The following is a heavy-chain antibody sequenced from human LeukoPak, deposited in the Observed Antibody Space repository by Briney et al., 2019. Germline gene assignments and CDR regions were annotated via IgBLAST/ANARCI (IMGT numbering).Heavy chain of an antibody. Sequence: NPGGSLRLSCAASGFTFSSYSMNWVRQAPGKGLEWVSSISSSSSYIYYADSVKGRFTISRDNAENSLYLQMNSLRAEDTAVYYCAREPPYCGGDCCNDYWGQGTLVTVSS. CDR2: ISSSSSYI. J-gene: IGHJ4*02. D-gene: IGHD2-21*02. V-gene: IGHV3-21*01. CDR3: AREPPYCGGDCCNDY. CDR1: GFTFSSYS.